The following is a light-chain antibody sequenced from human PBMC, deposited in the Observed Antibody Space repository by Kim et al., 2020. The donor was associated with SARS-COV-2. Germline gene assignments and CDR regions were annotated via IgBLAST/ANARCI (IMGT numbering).Light chain of an antibody. V-gene: IGLV3-1*01. CDR3: QAWDSSTAV. CDR1: KLGDKY. J-gene: IGLJ3*02. CDR2: QDS. Sequence: VSPGQTARITCSGDKLGDKYACWYQQKPGQSPVLVIYQDSKRPAGIPERFSGSNSGNTATLTISGTQAMDEADYYCQAWDSSTAVFGGGTQLTVL.